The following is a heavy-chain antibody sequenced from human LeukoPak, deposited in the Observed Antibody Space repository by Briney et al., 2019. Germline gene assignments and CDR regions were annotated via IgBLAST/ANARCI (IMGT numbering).Heavy chain of an antibody. J-gene: IGHJ3*02. D-gene: IGHD3-16*01. V-gene: IGHV1-69*04. CDR3: ARARTMITFGGVRHAFDI. Sequence: SVKVSCKASGYTFNDYRITWLRQAPGQGLEWVGRIIPLLGVTNRAQKLQGRVTVTADPATNTAYMELSSLIPDDTAVYYCARARTMITFGGVRHAFDIWGQGTLVTVSS. CDR2: IIPLLGVT. CDR1: GYTFNDYR.